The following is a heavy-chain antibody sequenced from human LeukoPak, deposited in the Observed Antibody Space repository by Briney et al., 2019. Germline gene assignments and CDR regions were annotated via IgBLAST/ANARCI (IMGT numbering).Heavy chain of an antibody. J-gene: IGHJ4*02. D-gene: IGHD5-24*01. V-gene: IGHV1-18*01. Sequence: GASVKVSCKASGYTFTSYGISWVRQAPGQGLEWMAWISVYNDDIKFAQKFQGRVTMTRDTSISTAYMELSRLRSDDTAVYYCARDPEDGNMGYFDYWGQGTLVTVSS. CDR2: ISVYNDDI. CDR1: GYTFTSYG. CDR3: ARDPEDGNMGYFDY.